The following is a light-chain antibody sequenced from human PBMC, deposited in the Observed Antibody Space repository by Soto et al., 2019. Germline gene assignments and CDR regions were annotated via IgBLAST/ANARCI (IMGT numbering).Light chain of an antibody. CDR3: SAYTTTSTL. J-gene: IGLJ2*01. CDR2: EVS. V-gene: IGLV2-14*01. Sequence: QSALTQPASVSGSPGQSITISCTGTSSDVGGYGSVSWYQQHPGKAPKVIIYEVSNRPSGVSNRFSGSKSGNTASLTISGLQAEDEADYYCSAYTTTSTLFGGGTQLTVL. CDR1: SSDVGGYGS.